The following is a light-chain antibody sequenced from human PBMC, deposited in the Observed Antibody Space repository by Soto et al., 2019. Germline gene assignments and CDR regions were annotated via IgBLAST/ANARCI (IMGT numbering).Light chain of an antibody. CDR2: GVS. CDR1: QSLSSN. Sequence: KLQATLSVSPGSTATLCCRASQSLSSNLAWYQQKPGQAPRLLIYGVSKRATGIPDRFSGSGSGRDFTLTISRLEPEDFAVYFCGQFVSAPPRTFGQGTKVDIK. CDR3: GQFVSAPPRT. J-gene: IGKJ1*01. V-gene: IGKV3-20*01.